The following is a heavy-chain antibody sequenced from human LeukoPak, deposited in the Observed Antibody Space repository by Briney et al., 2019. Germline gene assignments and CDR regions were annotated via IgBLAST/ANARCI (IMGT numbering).Heavy chain of an antibody. D-gene: IGHD4-17*01. J-gene: IGHJ4*02. CDR3: AGHSSGDFWGY. V-gene: IGHV4-59*08. CDR1: GGSISSYY. Sequence: SEALSLTCTVSGGSISSYYWSWIRQPPGKGLEWIGYIYYSGSTNYNPSLKSRVTISVDTSKNQFSLKLSSLTAADSAVYYCAGHSSGDFWGYWGQGTLVTVSS. CDR2: IYYSGST.